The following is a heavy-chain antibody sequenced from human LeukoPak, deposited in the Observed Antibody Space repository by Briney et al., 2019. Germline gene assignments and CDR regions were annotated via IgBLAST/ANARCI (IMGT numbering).Heavy chain of an antibody. D-gene: IGHD4-17*01. CDR1: GYNFASSW. CDR3: ARHRFSYGDPGDY. CDR2: IYPGDSDT. V-gene: IGHV5-51*01. J-gene: IGHJ4*02. Sequence: GESLKISCKGSGYNFASSWIAWVRQVPGKGLEWMGIIYPGDSDTRYSPSFQGQVTISADTSISTAYLQWRSLKASDTAMYYCARHRFSYGDPGDYWGQGTLITVSS.